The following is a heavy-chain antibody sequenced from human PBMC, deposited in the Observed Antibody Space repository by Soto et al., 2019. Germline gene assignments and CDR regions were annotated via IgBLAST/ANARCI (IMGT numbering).Heavy chain of an antibody. J-gene: IGHJ5*02. D-gene: IGHD6-13*01. V-gene: IGHV4-31*03. CDR3: ARSNSRVNWFDP. CDR2: IYYSGST. Sequence: PSETLSLTCTVPGGSISSGGYYWSWIRQHPGKGLEWIGYIYYSGSTYYNPSLKSRVTISVDTSKNQFSLKLSSVTAADTAVYYCARSNSRVNWFDPWGQGTLVTVSS. CDR1: GGSISSGGYY.